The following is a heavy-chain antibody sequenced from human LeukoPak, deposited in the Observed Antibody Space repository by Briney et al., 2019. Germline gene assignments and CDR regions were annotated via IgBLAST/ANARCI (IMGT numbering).Heavy chain of an antibody. Sequence: SETLSLTCTVSGSSISSYYWSWIRQPPGKGLEWIADIYYSGSTNYNPSLKSRVTISVDTSKNQFSLKLSSVTAADTAVYYCAREVGYDFWSGSRNWFDPWGQGTLVTVSS. CDR3: AREVGYDFWSGSRNWFDP. D-gene: IGHD3-3*01. CDR2: IYYSGST. CDR1: GSSISSYY. J-gene: IGHJ5*02. V-gene: IGHV4-59*01.